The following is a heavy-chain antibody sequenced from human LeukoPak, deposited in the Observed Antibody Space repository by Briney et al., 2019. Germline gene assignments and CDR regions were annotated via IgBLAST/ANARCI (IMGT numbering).Heavy chain of an antibody. Sequence: ASVKVSCKASGYTFTGYYMHWVRQAPGQGLEWMGWINPNSGGTNYAQKFQGRVTMTRDTSISTAYMELSRLRSDDTAVYYCARVLLPSYDFWSGDAFDIWGLGTMVTVSS. CDR1: GYTFTGYY. D-gene: IGHD3-3*01. CDR3: ARVLLPSYDFWSGDAFDI. J-gene: IGHJ3*02. V-gene: IGHV1-2*02. CDR2: INPNSGGT.